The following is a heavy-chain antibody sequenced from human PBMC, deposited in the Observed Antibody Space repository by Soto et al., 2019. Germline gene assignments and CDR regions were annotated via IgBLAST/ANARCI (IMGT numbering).Heavy chain of an antibody. J-gene: IGHJ4*02. D-gene: IGHD5-18*01. CDR2: MNAGVGNT. CDR3: ARDTGYTSGSSNY. V-gene: IGHV1-3*01. CDR1: GYTFTDYA. Sequence: HVELVQSGADVKKPGASVTISCKASGYTFTDYALHWVRQAPGQRLEWMGWMNAGVGNTLYSQKFQGRITITTDTSASTAYMELNSLKSEDTATDYCARDTGYTSGSSNYWGPGTLVTVSS.